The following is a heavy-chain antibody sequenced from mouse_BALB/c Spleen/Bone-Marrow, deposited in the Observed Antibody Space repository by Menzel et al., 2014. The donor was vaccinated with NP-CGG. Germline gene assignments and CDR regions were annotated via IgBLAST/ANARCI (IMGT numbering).Heavy chain of an antibody. CDR2: ISSGSNII. CDR3: GRGDY. CDR1: GFTFSSFA. V-gene: IGHV5-17*02. J-gene: IGHJ2*01. Sequence: EVQGVESGGGLVQPGGSRKLSCAASGFTFSSFAMHWIRQAPEKGLEWVAFISSGSNIIHYADTVKGRFTISRDNPKNTLFLQMTSLRPEDTAMYYCGRGDYWGQGTTLTVSS.